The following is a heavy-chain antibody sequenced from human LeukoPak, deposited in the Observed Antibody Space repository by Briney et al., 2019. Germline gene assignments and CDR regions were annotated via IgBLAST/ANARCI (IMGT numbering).Heavy chain of an antibody. J-gene: IGHJ4*02. CDR1: GGSISSSSYY. CDR2: IYYSGST. V-gene: IGHV4-39*01. D-gene: IGHD2-8*01. CDR3: ARHFQRHRTYFDY. Sequence: SETLSLTCTVSGGSISSSSYYWGWIRQPPGKGLEWIGSIYYSGSTYYNPSLKSRVTISVDTSKNQFSLKLSSVTAADTAVYYCARHFQRHRTYFDYWGQGTLVTVSS.